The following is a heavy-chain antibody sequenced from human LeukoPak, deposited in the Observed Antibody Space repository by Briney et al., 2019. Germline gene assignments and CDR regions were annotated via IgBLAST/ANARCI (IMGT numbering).Heavy chain of an antibody. CDR2: ISSSSSYI. V-gene: IGHV3-21*01. Sequence: GGSLRLSCAASGFTFSSDSMNWVRQAPGKGLEWVSSISSSSSYIYYADSVKGRSTISRDNAKNSLCLQMNSPRAEDTAVYYCARARAGAFDIWGQGTMVTASS. J-gene: IGHJ3*02. CDR1: GFTFSSDS. CDR3: ARARAGAFDI.